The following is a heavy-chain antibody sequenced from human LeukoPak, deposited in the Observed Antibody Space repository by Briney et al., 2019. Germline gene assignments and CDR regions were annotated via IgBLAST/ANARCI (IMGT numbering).Heavy chain of an antibody. CDR3: ARDRTWFIPTIYYMDV. V-gene: IGHV3-21*01. D-gene: IGHD3-10*01. CDR1: GFTFSSYS. Sequence: PGGSLRLSCAASGFTFSSYSMNWVRQAPGKGLEWVSSISSSSSYIYYADSVKGRFTISRDNAKNSLYLQMNSLRAEDTAVYYCARDRTWFIPTIYYMDVWGKGTTVTVSS. CDR2: ISSSSSYI. J-gene: IGHJ6*03.